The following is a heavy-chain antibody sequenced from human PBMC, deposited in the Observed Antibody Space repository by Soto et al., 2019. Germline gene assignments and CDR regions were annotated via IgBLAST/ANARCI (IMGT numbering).Heavy chain of an antibody. Sequence: SETLSLTCTVSGGSISSGDYYWSWIRQPPGKGLEWIGYIYYSGSTYYNPSLKSRVTISVDTSKNQFSLKLSSVTAADTAVYYCARLYSGYEKGPFDPWGQGTLVTVSS. J-gene: IGHJ5*02. CDR2: IYYSGST. CDR3: ARLYSGYEKGPFDP. CDR1: GGSISSGDYY. V-gene: IGHV4-30-4*01. D-gene: IGHD5-12*01.